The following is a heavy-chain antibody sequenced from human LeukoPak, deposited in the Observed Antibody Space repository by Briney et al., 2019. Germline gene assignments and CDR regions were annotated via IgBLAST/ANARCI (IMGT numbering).Heavy chain of an antibody. CDR3: ARDPLRYFDWLPRRAPESNWFDP. Sequence: GASVKVSCKASGYTFTSYDINWVRQATGQGLEWMGWMNPNSGNTGYAQKFQGRVTMTRNTSISTAYMELSSLRSKDTAVYYCARDPLRYFDWLPRRAPESNWFDPWGQGTLVTVSS. CDR1: GYTFTSYD. CDR2: MNPNSGNT. V-gene: IGHV1-8*01. J-gene: IGHJ5*02. D-gene: IGHD3-9*01.